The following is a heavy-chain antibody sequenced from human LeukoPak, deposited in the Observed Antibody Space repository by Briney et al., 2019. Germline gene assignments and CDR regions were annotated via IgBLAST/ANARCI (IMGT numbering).Heavy chain of an antibody. J-gene: IGHJ4*02. CDR3: ARRGDGGRSFDC. Sequence: GGSLRLSCAASGFTVGSSYMNWVRQAPGKGLEWVSLIYGGGNTYYADSVKGRFTISRDNSKNTLYLQMNSLRAEDTAVYYCARRGDGGRSFDCWGQGTLVTVSS. D-gene: IGHD4-23*01. CDR2: IYGGGNT. CDR1: GFTVGSSY. V-gene: IGHV3-53*01.